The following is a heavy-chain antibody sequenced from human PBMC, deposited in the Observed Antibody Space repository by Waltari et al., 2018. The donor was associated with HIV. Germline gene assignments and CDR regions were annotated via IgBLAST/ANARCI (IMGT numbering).Heavy chain of an antibody. Sequence: QVQLQRWGAGLLKPSETLSLTCAVYGGSFSGYYWSWIRQPPGKGLEWIGKINHRGSTNYNPSLKSRVIISVDTSMNQFSLKLSSGTAADTAVYYCARARYCSSTRCYTKGRRNSFYYYALDVWGQGTTVTVSS. J-gene: IGHJ6*02. V-gene: IGHV4-34*01. D-gene: IGHD2-2*02. CDR3: ARARYCSSTRCYTKGRRNSFYYYALDV. CDR1: GGSFSGYY. CDR2: INHRGST.